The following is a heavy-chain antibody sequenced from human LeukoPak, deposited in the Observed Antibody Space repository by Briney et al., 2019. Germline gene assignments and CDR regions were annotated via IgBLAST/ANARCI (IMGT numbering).Heavy chain of an antibody. CDR1: GVSISSYY. J-gene: IGHJ4*02. CDR2: ISYSGST. Sequence: SETLSLTCTVSGVSISSYYWSWVRQPPPKGLEWVWYISYSGSTNYSPSLKSRVTISVDTSKNQFSLKLSSVTAADTAVYYCARVSPSGYFDYWGQGTLVTVSS. V-gene: IGHV4-59*01. CDR3: ARVSPSGYFDY.